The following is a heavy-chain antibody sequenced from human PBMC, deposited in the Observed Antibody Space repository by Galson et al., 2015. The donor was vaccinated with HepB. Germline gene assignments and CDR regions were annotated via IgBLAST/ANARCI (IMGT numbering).Heavy chain of an antibody. Sequence: SLRLSCAASGFTFSSYAMSWVRQAPGKGLEWVSAISGSGGSTYYADSVKGRFTISRANSKNTLYLQMNSLRAEDTAVYYCAKTDIVPHAREVVYWGQGTLVTVSS. D-gene: IGHD2-8*01. J-gene: IGHJ4*02. CDR1: GFTFSSYA. CDR3: AKTDIVPHAREVVY. CDR2: ISGSGGST. V-gene: IGHV3-23*01.